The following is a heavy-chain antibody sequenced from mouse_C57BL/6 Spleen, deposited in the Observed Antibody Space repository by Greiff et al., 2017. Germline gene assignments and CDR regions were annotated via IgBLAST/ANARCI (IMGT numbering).Heavy chain of an antibody. V-gene: IGHV2-2*01. J-gene: IGHJ2*01. CDR2: IWSGGST. CDR3: ARMGVTGTYYFDY. Sequence: VQRVESGPGLVQPSQSLSITCTVSGFSLTSYGVHWVRQSPGKGLEWLGVIWSGGSTDYNAAFISRLSISKDNSKSQVFFKMNSLQADDTAIYYCARMGVTGTYYFDYWGQGTTLTVSS. CDR1: GFSLTSYG. D-gene: IGHD4-1*01.